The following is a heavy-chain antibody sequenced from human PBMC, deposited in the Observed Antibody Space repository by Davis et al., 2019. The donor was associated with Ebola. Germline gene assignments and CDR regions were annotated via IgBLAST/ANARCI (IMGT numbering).Heavy chain of an antibody. V-gene: IGHV1-18*01. Sequence: ASVKVSCKASGYTFTSYDINWVRQATGQGLEWMGWISAYNGNTNYAQKLQGRVTMTTDTSTSTAYMELRSLRSDDTAVYYCARDLGYDGTAIWGQGTMVTVSS. CDR3: ARDLGYDGTAI. CDR1: GYTFTSYD. D-gene: IGHD5-12*01. CDR2: ISAYNGNT. J-gene: IGHJ3*02.